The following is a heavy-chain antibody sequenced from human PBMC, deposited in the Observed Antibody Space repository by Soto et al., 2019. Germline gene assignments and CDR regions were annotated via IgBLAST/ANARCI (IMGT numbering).Heavy chain of an antibody. CDR1: GLTFSSYW. CDR2: ISNDGSNN. CDR3: AREVPLAGTWGFDY. Sequence: GGSLRLSCAASGLTFSSYWMHWVRQAPGKGLAWVAVISNDGSNNNYADSVKGRFTISRDNSKNTLYLQMNSLTAEDTAVYYCAREVPLAGTWGFDYWGQGTLVTVSS. J-gene: IGHJ4*02. V-gene: IGHV3-30*03. D-gene: IGHD6-19*01.